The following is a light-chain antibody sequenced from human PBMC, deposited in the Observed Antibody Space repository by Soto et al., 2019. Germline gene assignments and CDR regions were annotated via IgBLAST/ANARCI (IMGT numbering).Light chain of an antibody. CDR1: QGISNY. Sequence: DIQMTQSPSSLSASVGDRVTITCRARQGISNYLAWYQQKPGKVPKLLIYAASTFQSEVPSRFSGSGSGTDFTLTISSMQPEDVATYYCQKYNSASITFGQGKRLEIK. CDR2: AAS. CDR3: QKYNSASIT. J-gene: IGKJ5*01. V-gene: IGKV1-27*01.